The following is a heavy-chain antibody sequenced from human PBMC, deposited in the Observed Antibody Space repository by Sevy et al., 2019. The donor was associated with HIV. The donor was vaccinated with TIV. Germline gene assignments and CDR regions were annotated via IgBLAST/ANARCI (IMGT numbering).Heavy chain of an antibody. D-gene: IGHD5-12*01. CDR1: GFTFSSYA. V-gene: IGHV3-23*01. J-gene: IGHJ3*02. CDR3: AKEGSGHGRDAFDI. CDR2: ISGSGGSA. Sequence: GGSLRLSCAASGFTFSSYAMSWVRQAPGKGLEWVSAISGSGGSAYYADSVKGRFTILRDNSENTLYLQMNTLRAEDTAVYYCAKEGSGHGRDAFDIWGQGTMVTVSS.